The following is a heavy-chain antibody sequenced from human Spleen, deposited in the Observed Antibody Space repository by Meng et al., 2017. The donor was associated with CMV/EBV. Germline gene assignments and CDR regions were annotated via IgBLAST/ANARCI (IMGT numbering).Heavy chain of an antibody. CDR3: ARAYNWNIFDY. V-gene: IGHV1-2*02. Sequence: SCKASGYTFTGYYRHWVRQAPGQGLEWMGWINPNSGGTNYAQKFQGRVTMTRDTSISTAYMELSRLRSDDTAVYYCARAYNWNIFDYWGQGTLVTVSS. CDR2: INPNSGGT. D-gene: IGHD1-20*01. J-gene: IGHJ4*02. CDR1: GYTFTGYY.